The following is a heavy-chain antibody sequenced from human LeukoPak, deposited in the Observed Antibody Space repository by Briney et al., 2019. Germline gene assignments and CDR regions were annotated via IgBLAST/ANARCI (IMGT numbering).Heavy chain of an antibody. V-gene: IGHV3-74*01. Sequence: GGSLRLSCAASGFTFSSYWMHWVRQAPGKGLVWVSRINSDGSSTSYADSVKGRFTISRDNAKNTLYLQMNSLRAEDTAVYYCARREPGGAFDIWGQGTMVTVSS. CDR1: GFTFSSYW. CDR3: ARREPGGAFDI. D-gene: IGHD1-14*01. J-gene: IGHJ3*02. CDR2: INSDGSST.